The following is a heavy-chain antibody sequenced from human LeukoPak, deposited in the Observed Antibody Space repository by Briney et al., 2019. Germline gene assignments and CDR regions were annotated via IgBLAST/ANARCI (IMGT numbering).Heavy chain of an antibody. V-gene: IGHV3-74*01. CDR2: INSDGSST. Sequence: GGSLRLSCAASGFTFDDYGMSWVRQAPGKGLVWVSRINSDGSSTSYADSVKGRFTISRDNAKNTLYLQMNSLRAEDTAVYYCARDPMTDAFDIWGQGTMVTVSS. CDR3: ARDPMTDAFDI. CDR1: GFTFDDYG. J-gene: IGHJ3*02.